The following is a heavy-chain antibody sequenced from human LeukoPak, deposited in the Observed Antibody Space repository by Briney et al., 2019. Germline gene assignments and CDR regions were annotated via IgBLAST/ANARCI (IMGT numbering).Heavy chain of an antibody. CDR3: ARYSGNPASFEY. D-gene: IGHD1-26*01. CDR1: GFIVSSYW. Sequence: PGGSLRLSCAAAGFIVSSYWMSWVRQAPGKELGWVANIKQDGSEKHYVDSVKGRFTISKDNAKNSLYLQMNSLRVEDTGVYYCARYSGNPASFEYWGQGTSVTVSS. J-gene: IGHJ4*02. V-gene: IGHV3-7*01. CDR2: IKQDGSEK.